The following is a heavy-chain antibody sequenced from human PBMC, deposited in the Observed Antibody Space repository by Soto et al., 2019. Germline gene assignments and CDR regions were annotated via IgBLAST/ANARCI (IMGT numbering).Heavy chain of an antibody. CDR3: ARDRVIRYTGYELDL. V-gene: IGHV3-30-3*01. J-gene: IGHJ5*02. CDR1: GFAFNSHS. Sequence: QMQLLESGGGVVQPGKALRLSCAASGFAFNSHSMHWVRQAPGKGLEWLALMTSDGSSKFYADSVKGRCTISRDNFKNTFYLEMNRLRSEDTAVYYCARDRVIRYTGYELDLWGQGTLVTVSS. CDR2: MTSDGSSK. D-gene: IGHD3-9*01.